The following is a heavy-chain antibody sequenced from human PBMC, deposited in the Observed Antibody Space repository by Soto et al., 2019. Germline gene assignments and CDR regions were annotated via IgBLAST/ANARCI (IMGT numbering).Heavy chain of an antibody. CDR2: IYYSGST. CDR3: ARQGPYGMDV. V-gene: IGHV4-61*08. Sequence: PSETLSLTCAVSGVSISSGGYYWSWIRQPPGKGLEWIGYIYYSGSTNYNPSLKSRVTISVDTSKNQFSLKLSSVTAADTAVYYCARQGPYGMDVWGQGTTVTVSS. CDR1: GVSISSGGYY. J-gene: IGHJ6*02.